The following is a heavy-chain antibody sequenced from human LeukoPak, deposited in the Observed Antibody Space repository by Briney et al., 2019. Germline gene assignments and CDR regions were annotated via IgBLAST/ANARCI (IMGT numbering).Heavy chain of an antibody. CDR3: AAGRGYSYGSPDY. CDR1: GGTFSSCA. CDR2: IIPIFGTA. J-gene: IGHJ4*02. V-gene: IGHV1-69*05. Sequence: GASVKVSCKASGGTFSSCAISWVRQAPGQGLEWMGGIIPIFGTANYAQKFQGRVTITTDESTSTAYMELSSLRSEDTAVYYCAAGRGYSYGSPDYWGQGTLVTVSS. D-gene: IGHD5-18*01.